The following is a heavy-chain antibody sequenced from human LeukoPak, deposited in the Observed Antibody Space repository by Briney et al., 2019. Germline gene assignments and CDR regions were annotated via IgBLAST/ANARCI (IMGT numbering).Heavy chain of an antibody. CDR1: GGSISSSSYY. CDR2: IYYSGST. Sequence: SETLSLTCTVSGGSISSSSYYWGWIRQPPGKGLEWIGSIYYSGSTYYNPSLKSRVTISVDTSKNQFSLKLSSVTAADTAVYYCARYRREDYGDYAWFDPWGQGTLVTVSS. D-gene: IGHD4-17*01. V-gene: IGHV4-39*01. CDR3: ARYRREDYGDYAWFDP. J-gene: IGHJ5*02.